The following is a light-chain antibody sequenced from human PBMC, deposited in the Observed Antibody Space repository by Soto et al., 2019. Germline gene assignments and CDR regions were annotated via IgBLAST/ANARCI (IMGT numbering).Light chain of an antibody. CDR1: QDISDF. Sequence: DIQMTQSPSSLSASVGDRVTITCQASQDISDFLNWYQQHPGKAPNLVIYDASYLETGVPSRFSGGGSGTNFTLTISSLQPEDVARYYCQQYHSLQPVSFGGGTTVDLK. CDR3: QQYHSLQPVS. V-gene: IGKV1-33*01. J-gene: IGKJ4*01. CDR2: DAS.